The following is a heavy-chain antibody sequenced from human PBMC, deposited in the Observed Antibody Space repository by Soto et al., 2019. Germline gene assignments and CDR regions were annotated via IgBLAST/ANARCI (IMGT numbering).Heavy chain of an antibody. V-gene: IGHV1-18*01. CDR2: ISGYNGNT. CDR1: GYSFHTYA. Sequence: QVQLVQSGAEVKKPGASVNVSCKASGYSFHTYAISWVRQAPGQGLEWVGWISGYNGNTNYAQKFQGRVTLTTDTSTKTAFMELRSLTGDDTAVYYCAREYGMDVWGQGTTVTVPS. CDR3: AREYGMDV. J-gene: IGHJ6*02.